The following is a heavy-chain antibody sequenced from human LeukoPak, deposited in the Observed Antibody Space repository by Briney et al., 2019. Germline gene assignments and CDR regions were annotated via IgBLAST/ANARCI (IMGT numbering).Heavy chain of an antibody. CDR3: ARGRAFFD. J-gene: IGHJ4*02. CDR2: IYYSGST. D-gene: IGHD3-3*02. V-gene: IGHV4-39*07. Sequence: PSETLSLTCTVSGGSISSSSYYWGWIRQPPGKGLEWIGSIYYSGSTNYNPSLKSRVTISRDTSKNQFSLKLSSVTAADTAVYYCARGRAFFDWGRGTLVTVSS. CDR1: GGSISSSSYY.